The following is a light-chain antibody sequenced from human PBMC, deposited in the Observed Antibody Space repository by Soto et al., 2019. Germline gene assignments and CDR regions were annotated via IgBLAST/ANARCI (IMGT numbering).Light chain of an antibody. J-gene: IGLJ1*01. CDR3: SSYKSSSTYV. Sequence: QSVLTQPASVSGSPGQSITISCTGTSSDVGGYNYVSWYQQHPGKAPKLMIYEVSNRPSGVSNRFSGSKSGNTASLTISGLQAEDEADYYCSSYKSSSTYVFGTGTKGTLL. CDR1: SSDVGGYNY. V-gene: IGLV2-14*01. CDR2: EVS.